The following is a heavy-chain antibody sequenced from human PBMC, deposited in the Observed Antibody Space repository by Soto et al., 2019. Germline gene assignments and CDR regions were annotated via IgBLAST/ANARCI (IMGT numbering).Heavy chain of an antibody. CDR2: ISSSSSYI. CDR3: AREMVRGVNGMDV. CDR1: GFTFSSYS. Sequence: EVQLVESGGGLVKPGGSLRLSCAASGFTFSSYSMNWVRQAPGKGLEWVSSISSSSSYIYYADSVKGRFTISRDNXKNSLYLQMNSLRAEDTAVYYCAREMVRGVNGMDVWGQGTTVTVSS. D-gene: IGHD3-10*01. V-gene: IGHV3-21*01. J-gene: IGHJ6*02.